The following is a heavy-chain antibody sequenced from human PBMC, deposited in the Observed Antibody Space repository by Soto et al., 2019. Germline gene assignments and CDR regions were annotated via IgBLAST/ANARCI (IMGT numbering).Heavy chain of an antibody. D-gene: IGHD7-27*01. CDR2: ISAYNGNT. CDR3: ARTNWDSYYYYGMDV. J-gene: IGHJ6*02. CDR1: GYTFTSYG. Sequence: SVKVSCKASGYTFTSYGISWVRQAPGQGLEWMGWISAYNGNTNYAQKLQGRVTMTTDTSTSTAYMELRSLRSDDTAVYYCARTNWDSYYYYGMDVWGQGTTVTVSS. V-gene: IGHV1-18*01.